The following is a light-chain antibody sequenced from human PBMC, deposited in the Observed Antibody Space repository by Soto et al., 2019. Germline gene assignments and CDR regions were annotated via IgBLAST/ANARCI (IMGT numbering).Light chain of an antibody. CDR3: CSYTTSNTRQIV. CDR1: SSDVGGYNY. J-gene: IGLJ1*01. V-gene: IGLV2-14*01. CDR2: DVS. Sequence: QSVLTQPPPVSGSPGQSITISCTGTSSDVGGYNYVSWYQQHPGKAPKFMIYDVSNRPSGVSNRFSGSKSGNTASLTISGLQAEDEADYYCCSYTTSNTRQIVFGTGTKVTVL.